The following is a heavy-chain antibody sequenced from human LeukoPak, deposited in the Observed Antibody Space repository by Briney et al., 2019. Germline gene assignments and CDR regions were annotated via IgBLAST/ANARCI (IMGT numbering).Heavy chain of an antibody. J-gene: IGHJ4*02. CDR3: ARAGDSWYFVY. CDR2: IYYSGIT. D-gene: IGHD3-10*01. Sequence: SETLSLTCTVSGGSISSGGYYWSWIRQHPGQGLEWIGYIYYSGITYYNPSLKSRVTISVDTSKNQFSLKLSSVTAADMAVYYCARAGDSWYFVYWGQGTLVTVSS. CDR1: GGSISSGGYY. V-gene: IGHV4-31*03.